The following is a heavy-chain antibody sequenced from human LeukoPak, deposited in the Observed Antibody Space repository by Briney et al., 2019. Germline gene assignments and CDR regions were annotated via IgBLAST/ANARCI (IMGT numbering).Heavy chain of an antibody. Sequence: GGSLRLSCAASGFTLSSYAMSWVRQAPGKGLEWVSALSASGGTTYYADSVKGRFTISRDNSKNTLYLQMNSLRAEDTAVYYCAKFGVAAADSTWGQGTLVTVSS. CDR1: GFTLSSYA. CDR3: AKFGVAAADST. CDR2: LSASGGTT. J-gene: IGHJ5*02. D-gene: IGHD6-13*01. V-gene: IGHV3-23*01.